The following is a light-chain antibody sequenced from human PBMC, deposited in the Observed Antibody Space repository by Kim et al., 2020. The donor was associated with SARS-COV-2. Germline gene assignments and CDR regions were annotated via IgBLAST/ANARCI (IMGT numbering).Light chain of an antibody. J-gene: IGKJ1*01. CDR1: QSVRSNY. CDR3: QQYGSSRT. V-gene: IGKV3-20*01. CDR2: GAS. Sequence: EIVLTQSPGTLSLSPGERATLSCRASQSVRSNYLAWFQQQPGQPPRLLIYGASSRATGIPDRFSGSGSGTDFTLTITRLEPEDFAVYYCQQYGSSRTFGQGTKLDIK.